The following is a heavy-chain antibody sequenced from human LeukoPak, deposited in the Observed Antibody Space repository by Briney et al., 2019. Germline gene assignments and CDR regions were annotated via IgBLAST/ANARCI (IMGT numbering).Heavy chain of an antibody. CDR2: ISYDGSNK. J-gene: IGHJ3*02. V-gene: IGHV3-30*03. CDR3: AGGSYARSAFDI. CDR1: GFTFSSYG. D-gene: IGHD1-26*01. Sequence: GRSLRLSCAASGFTFSSYGMHWVRQAPGKGLEWVAVISYDGSNKYYADSVKGRFTISRDNSKNTLYLQMNSLRAEDTAVYYCAGGSYARSAFDIWGQGTMVTVSS.